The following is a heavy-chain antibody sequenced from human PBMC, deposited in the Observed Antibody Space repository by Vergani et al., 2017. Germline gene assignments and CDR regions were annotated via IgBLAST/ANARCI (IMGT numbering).Heavy chain of an antibody. Sequence: QVKLQESGPGLVKPSETLSLTCTVSGASVNSYYWSWIRQPPGKGLEWMGYVSFRGDTLYDPSVKGRLTISLNTSSNQCSLYLTSLTAADTAVYYCARSRIYYGAGSPDYWGQGTLVTVSS. J-gene: IGHJ4*02. CDR3: ARSRIYYGAGSPDY. CDR1: GASVNSYY. V-gene: IGHV4-59*02. CDR2: VSFRGDT. D-gene: IGHD3-10*01.